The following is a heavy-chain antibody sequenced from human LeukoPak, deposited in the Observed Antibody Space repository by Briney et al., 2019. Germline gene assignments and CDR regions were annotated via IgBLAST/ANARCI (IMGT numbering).Heavy chain of an antibody. D-gene: IGHD6-13*01. CDR2: ISSSSSYI. CDR3: ASASSSWAYYFDY. V-gene: IGHV3-21*01. J-gene: IGHJ4*02. CDR1: GSTFSSYS. Sequence: GGSLRLSCAASGSTFSSYSMNWVRQAPGKGLEWVSSISSSSSYIYYADSVKGRFTISRDNAKNSLYLQMNSLRAEDTAVYYCASASSSWAYYFDYWGQGTLVTVSS.